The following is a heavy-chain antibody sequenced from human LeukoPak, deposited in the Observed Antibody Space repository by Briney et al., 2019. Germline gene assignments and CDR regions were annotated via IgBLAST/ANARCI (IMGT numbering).Heavy chain of an antibody. CDR3: ARGGNCSSTSCQTYYYYGMDV. Sequence: GASVKVSCKASGGTFSSYAISWVRQAPGQGLEWMGRIIPIFGIANYAQKFQGRVTITADKSTSTAYMELSSLRSEDTAVYYCARGGNCSSTSCQTYYYYGMDVWGQGTTATVSS. V-gene: IGHV1-69*04. CDR1: GGTFSSYA. CDR2: IIPIFGIA. J-gene: IGHJ6*02. D-gene: IGHD2-2*01.